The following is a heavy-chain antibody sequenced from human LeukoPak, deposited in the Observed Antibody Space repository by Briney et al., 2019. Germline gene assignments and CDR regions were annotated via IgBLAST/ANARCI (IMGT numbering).Heavy chain of an antibody. CDR1: GGSLITPNYY. V-gene: IGHV4-39*01. CDR2: IYSSGST. J-gene: IGHJ4*02. Sequence: SETLSLTCTVSGGSLITPNYYWGWIRQPPGKGLEWIGSIYSSGSTYYNASLQSRVTISIETSKNQISLRLNSVTAADTAMYYCAKSGGYGLIDYWGQGTLVTVSS. D-gene: IGHD1-26*01. CDR3: AKSGGYGLIDY.